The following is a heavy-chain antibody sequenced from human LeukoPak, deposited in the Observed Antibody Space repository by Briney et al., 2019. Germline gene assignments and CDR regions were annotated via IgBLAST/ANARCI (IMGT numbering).Heavy chain of an antibody. CDR3: ARDYGDHRVDY. Sequence: SETLSLTCTVSGGSISSGAYYWGWIRQPPGKGLEWIGTIHYSGKTFYNPSLKSRITISIDTSKKQFALKLSSVTAADTAVYYCARDYGDHRVDYWGRGTLVTVSS. CDR2: IHYSGKT. CDR1: GGSISSGAYY. J-gene: IGHJ4*02. V-gene: IGHV4-39*06. D-gene: IGHD4-17*01.